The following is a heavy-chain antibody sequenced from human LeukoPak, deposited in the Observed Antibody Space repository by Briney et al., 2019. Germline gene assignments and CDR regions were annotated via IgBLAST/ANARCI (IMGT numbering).Heavy chain of an antibody. CDR1: GYSISSGYY. CDR3: ARDRGSQPFIDY. CDR2: VFHTGST. D-gene: IGHD1-26*01. J-gene: IGHJ4*02. V-gene: IGHV4-38-2*02. Sequence: SETLSLTCTVSGYSISSGYYWGWIRQPPGKGLEWIGYVFHTGSTNYNPSLKSRVTISVDTSKNQFSLKLSSVTAADTAVYYCARDRGSQPFIDYWGQGTLVTVSS.